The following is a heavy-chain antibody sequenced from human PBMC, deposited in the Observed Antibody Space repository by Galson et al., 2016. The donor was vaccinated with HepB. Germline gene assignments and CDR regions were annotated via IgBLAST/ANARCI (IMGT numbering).Heavy chain of an antibody. D-gene: IGHD3-10*01. Sequence: CAISGDSVYNNSAAWVWIRQSPSRGLEWLGRTFYRSTWENHYAGSVKNRITISPDTSRNQFSLHLNSVTPEDTAVYYRARAVMLGRGMDVWGRGTTVTVSS. V-gene: IGHV6-1*01. CDR1: GDSVYNNSAA. CDR2: TFYRSTWEN. CDR3: ARAVMLGRGMDV. J-gene: IGHJ6*02.